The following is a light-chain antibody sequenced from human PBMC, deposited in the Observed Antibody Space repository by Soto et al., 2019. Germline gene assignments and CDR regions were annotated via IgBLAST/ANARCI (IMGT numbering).Light chain of an antibody. CDR2: IAS. CDR3: QYLNSFPLT. Sequence: IQLTQSPSSLSASVGDRVTITCRASQGISNYLAWYQQKPGKAPKLLIYIASTVQGGVPSRFSGSGSGTDFSLTIISLQPEDVATYYCQYLNSFPLTFGGGTKVEIK. CDR1: QGISNY. J-gene: IGKJ4*01. V-gene: IGKV1-9*01.